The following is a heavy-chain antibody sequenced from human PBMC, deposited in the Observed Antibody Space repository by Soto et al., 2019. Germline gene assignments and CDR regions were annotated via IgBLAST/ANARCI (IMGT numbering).Heavy chain of an antibody. V-gene: IGHV4-30-4*08. CDR2: FHSSGAT. CDR1: GVSVHSKHYY. D-gene: IGHD3-10*01. CDR3: ASIWFGDFDY. J-gene: IGHJ4*01. Sequence: SETLSLTCTVSGVSVHSKHYYWACIRPPPGKGLEWIGYFHSSGATYKDPSLKSRVTISVDTSKNQISLKLDFVTAADTAVYYCASIWFGDFDYWGHGTLVTVSS.